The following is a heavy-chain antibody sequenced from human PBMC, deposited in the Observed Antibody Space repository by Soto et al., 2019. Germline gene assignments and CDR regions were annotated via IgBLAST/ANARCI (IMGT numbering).Heavy chain of an antibody. CDR1: TFSMYS. Sequence: LRLSCNFTFSMYSMNWVRQAPGKGLEWVASISSGSAFIKYADSVKGRFSISRDNAKNSVSLQMNSLRAEDTAMYYCTRDQGGNYDSWFDPWGRGTLVTVSS. J-gene: IGHJ5*02. CDR3: TRDQGGNYDSWFDP. D-gene: IGHD1-26*01. V-gene: IGHV3-21*01. CDR2: ISSGSAFI.